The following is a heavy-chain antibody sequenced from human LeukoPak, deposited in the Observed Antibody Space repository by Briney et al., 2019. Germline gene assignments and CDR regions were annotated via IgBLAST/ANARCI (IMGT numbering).Heavy chain of an antibody. CDR3: AGRDQTTGWSFDY. D-gene: IGHD6-19*01. J-gene: IGHJ4*02. Sequence: SETLSLTRVVSGDSFSRYYWSWIRQPAGKGRGWIGQIYASGRTIYNPSLAGRVTLSIDTSQKQHSLKVRAVDAADTAVYYCAGRDQTTGWSFDYWGEGSQVIVPS. CDR1: GDSFSRYY. CDR2: IYASGRT. V-gene: IGHV4-4*07.